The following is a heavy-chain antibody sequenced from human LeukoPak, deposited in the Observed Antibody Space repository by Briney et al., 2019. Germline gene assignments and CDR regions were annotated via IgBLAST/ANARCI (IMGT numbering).Heavy chain of an antibody. D-gene: IGHD3-10*02. J-gene: IGHJ6*04. CDR2: ISSSGSTI. Sequence: GGSLRLSCVASGFTFSSYGMNWVRQAPGKGLEWVSYISSSGSTIYYADSVKGRFIISRENAKNSLYLQMNSLRAEDTAVYYCAELGITMIGGVWGKGTTVTISS. V-gene: IGHV3-48*04. CDR3: AELGITMIGGV. CDR1: GFTFSSYG.